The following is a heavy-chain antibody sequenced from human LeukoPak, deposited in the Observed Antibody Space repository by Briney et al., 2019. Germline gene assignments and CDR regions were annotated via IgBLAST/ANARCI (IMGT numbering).Heavy chain of an antibody. CDR2: INRNGTT. V-gene: IGHV4-34*01. CDR1: GESFSGYY. Sequence: PSETLSLTCAVYGESFSGYYWSWIRQPPGKGLEWIGEINRNGTTNYNPSLKSRVTISVDTSKNQFSLKLSSVTAADTAVYYCARADPMIASSDAFDIWGQGTMVTVSS. D-gene: IGHD3-22*01. CDR3: ARADPMIASSDAFDI. J-gene: IGHJ3*02.